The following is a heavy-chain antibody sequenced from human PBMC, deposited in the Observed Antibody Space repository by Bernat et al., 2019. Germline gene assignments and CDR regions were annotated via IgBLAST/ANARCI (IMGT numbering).Heavy chain of an antibody. J-gene: IGHJ3*02. CDR2: IYYSGST. V-gene: IGHV4-39*01. Sequence: QLQLQESGPGLVKPSETLSLTCTVSGGSISSSSYYWGWIRQPPGKGLEWIGSIYYSGSTYYNPSLKSRVTISVDTSKNQFSLKLSSVTAADTAVYYCASGPEYYDFWSGPAARGAFDIWGQGTMVTVSS. CDR1: GGSISSSSYY. D-gene: IGHD3-3*01. CDR3: ASGPEYYDFWSGPAARGAFDI.